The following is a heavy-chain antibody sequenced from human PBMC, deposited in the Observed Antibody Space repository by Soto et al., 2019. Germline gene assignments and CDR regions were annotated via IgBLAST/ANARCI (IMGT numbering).Heavy chain of an antibody. D-gene: IGHD2-21*01. CDR2: ISAYNGNT. CDR1: GYTFTSYG. J-gene: IGHJ6*02. Sequence: ASVKVSCKASGYTFTSYGISWVRQAPGQGLEWMGWISAYNGNTNYAQKLQGRVTMTTDTSTRTAYMELRRLRSDDTAVYYCARAGRYVFLYGMDXWGQGTTVTVS. CDR3: ARAGRYVFLYGMDX. V-gene: IGHV1-18*04.